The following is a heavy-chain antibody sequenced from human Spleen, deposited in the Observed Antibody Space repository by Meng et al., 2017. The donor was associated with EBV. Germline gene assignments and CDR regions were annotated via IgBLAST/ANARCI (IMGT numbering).Heavy chain of an antibody. V-gene: IGHV4-34*01. CDR1: CGSSSGYS. J-gene: IGHJ5*02. D-gene: IGHD2-2*01. CDR2: INHSGST. Sequence: WWSVLFPPSRTLSLPLAVHCGSSSGYSWSWIRQPPGNGLGWIGEINHSGSTNYNSSLKSRVTISVDTSKNQFSLKLSSVTAADTAVYYCARGLNFDIVVVPAAIGWFDPWGQGTLVTVSS. CDR3: ARGLNFDIVVVPAAIGWFDP.